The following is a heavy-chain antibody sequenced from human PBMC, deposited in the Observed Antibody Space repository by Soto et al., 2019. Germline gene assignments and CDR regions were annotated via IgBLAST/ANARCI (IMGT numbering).Heavy chain of an antibody. CDR3: GSVRPSGYVLS. D-gene: IGHD6-25*01. CDR1: GGSLSSYY. J-gene: IGHJ5*02. CDR2: VYFSGNT. V-gene: IGHV4-59*01. Sequence: SETVSLTCTVSGGSLSSYYWTWIRQSPGKGLEWIGYVYFSGNTNYNPSLKSRVTISIDTSKNQFSLRLASVTAADTAFYFCGSVRPSGYVLSWGQGTLVTVSS.